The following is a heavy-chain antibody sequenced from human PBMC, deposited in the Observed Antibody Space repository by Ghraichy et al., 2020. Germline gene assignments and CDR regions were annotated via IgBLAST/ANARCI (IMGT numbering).Heavy chain of an antibody. CDR3: ARLHDSSGSVDLDALDV. CDR2: INQDGSEK. V-gene: IGHV3-7*03. J-gene: IGHJ3*01. CDR1: GFTFRSFY. D-gene: IGHD3-22*01. Sequence: GGSLRLSCAASGFTFRSFYMSWVRQAPGKGLEWVANINQDGSEKFYVDSVMDRFTISRDNAKKSLYLQMNSLRVEDRAMYFCARLHDSSGSVDLDALDVWGQGTMVTVSS.